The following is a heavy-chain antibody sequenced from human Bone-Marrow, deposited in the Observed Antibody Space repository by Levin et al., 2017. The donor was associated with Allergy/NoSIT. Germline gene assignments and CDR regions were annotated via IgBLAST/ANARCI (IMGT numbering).Heavy chain of an antibody. D-gene: IGHD5-18*01. Sequence: GGSLRLSCAVSGVTGNNYTLTWVRQPLGKGLEWVSSINSNSAYIHYEDSVKGRFTISSDNSKKVLFLQMNSLRDEDTATYYCASRLTASGGLDVWGHGTTVTVSS. J-gene: IGHJ6*02. V-gene: IGHV3-21*04. CDR3: ASRLTASGGLDV. CDR1: GVTGNNYT. CDR2: INSNSAYI.